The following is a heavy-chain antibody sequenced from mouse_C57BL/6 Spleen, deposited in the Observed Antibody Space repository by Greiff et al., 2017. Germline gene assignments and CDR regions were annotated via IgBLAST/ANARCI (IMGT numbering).Heavy chain of an antibody. D-gene: IGHD3-2*02. CDR2: IYPGDGDT. V-gene: IGHV1-82*01. CDR3: VRTAQAPFDY. J-gene: IGHJ2*01. CDR1: GYAFSSSW. Sequence: VKLMESGPELVKPGASVKISCKASGYAFSSSWMNWVKQRPGKGLEWIGRIYPGDGDTNYNGKFKGKATLTADKSSSTAYMQLSSLTSEDSAVYFCVRTAQAPFDYWGQGTTLTVSS.